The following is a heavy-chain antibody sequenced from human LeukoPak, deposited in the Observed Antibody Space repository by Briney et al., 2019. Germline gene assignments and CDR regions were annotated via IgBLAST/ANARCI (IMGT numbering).Heavy chain of an antibody. CDR1: VDSISIDY. CDR2: IHYTVST. Sequence: SETLSLTCTVSVDSISIDYLTWIPHPPREGLECIWYIHYTVSTNYNPSPKSRGTISVATSKKQLSLKLSSVTAADTAVYYCARVEEGYGSGRRENYYYYYMDVWGKGTTVTISS. CDR3: ARVEEGYGSGRRENYYYYYMDV. D-gene: IGHD3-10*01. V-gene: IGHV4-59*01. J-gene: IGHJ6*03.